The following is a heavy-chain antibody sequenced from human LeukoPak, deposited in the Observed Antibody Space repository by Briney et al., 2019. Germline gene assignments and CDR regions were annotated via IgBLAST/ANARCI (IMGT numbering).Heavy chain of an antibody. J-gene: IGHJ4*02. CDR2: ISYDGSNK. D-gene: IGHD6-13*01. CDR1: GFTFSSYA. CDR3: ARDAYSSSWYKDY. V-gene: IGHV3-30*04. Sequence: PGRSLRLSCAASGFTFSSYAMHWVRQAPGKGLEWVAVISYDGSNKYYADSVKGRFTISRDNSKNTLYLQMNSLRAEDTAVYYCARDAYSSSWYKDYWGQGTLVTVSS.